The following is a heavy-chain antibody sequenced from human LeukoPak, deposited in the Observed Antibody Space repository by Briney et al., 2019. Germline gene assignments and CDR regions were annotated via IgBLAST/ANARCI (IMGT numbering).Heavy chain of an antibody. CDR1: GFTFSRCA. CDR2: ISGSGGST. CDR3: AKVPYGSGSYSTLDH. J-gene: IGHJ4*02. V-gene: IGHV3-23*01. D-gene: IGHD3-10*01. Sequence: GGSLRLSCVASGFTFSRCAMTWVRQAPGKGLEWVSAISGSGGSTDYADSVNGRFTISRDNSKNTMYLQMYSLRAEDTAVYYCAKVPYGSGSYSTLDHWGQGTLVTVSS.